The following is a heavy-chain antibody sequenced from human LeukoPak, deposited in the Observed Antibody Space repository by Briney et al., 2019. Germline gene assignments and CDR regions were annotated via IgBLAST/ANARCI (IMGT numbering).Heavy chain of an antibody. CDR3: ARGGYDGYSFDY. CDR2: IKPNSGDT. J-gene: IGHJ4*02. CDR1: GYTCTGYY. D-gene: IGHD5-12*01. Sequence: GASVKVSCKASGYTCTGYYMHWVRQAPGQGLEWMGWIKPNSGDTNYVQKFQGRVTMTRDTSTATVYMELSRLGFEDTALYYCARGGYDGYSFDYWGQGTLVSVSS. V-gene: IGHV1-2*02.